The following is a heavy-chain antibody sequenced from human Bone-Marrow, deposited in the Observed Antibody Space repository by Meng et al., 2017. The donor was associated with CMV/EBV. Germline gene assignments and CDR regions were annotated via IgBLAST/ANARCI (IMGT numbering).Heavy chain of an antibody. CDR3: ARGAGLGY. Sequence: SETLSFTCAVHGGSFSGYYWTWIRQPPGKGLEWIGEINHSGSTNYNPSLKSRVTISVDTSKNQFSLKLSSVTAADTAVYYCARGAGLGYWGQGTLVTVSS. V-gene: IGHV4-34*01. CDR1: GGSFSGYY. CDR2: INHSGST. J-gene: IGHJ4*02.